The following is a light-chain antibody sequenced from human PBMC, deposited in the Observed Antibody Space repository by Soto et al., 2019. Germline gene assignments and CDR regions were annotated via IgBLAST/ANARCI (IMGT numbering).Light chain of an antibody. CDR2: AAS. V-gene: IGKV1-9*01. CDR3: QQLNSYPLT. J-gene: IGKJ4*01. Sequence: DIQLTQSPSFLSASVGDRVTITCRASQDISDYLAWYQQRPGKAPKLLIYAASTLQSGVPSRFSGSGSGTEFTLTISSLQPEDFATYSCQQLNSYPLTFGGGIKLEIK. CDR1: QDISDY.